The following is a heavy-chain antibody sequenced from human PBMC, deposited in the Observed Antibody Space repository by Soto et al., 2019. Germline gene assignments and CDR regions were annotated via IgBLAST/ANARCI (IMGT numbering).Heavy chain of an antibody. Sequence: GSLLLSCAASGFTFSSYWMSWVRQAPGKGLEWVANIKQDGSEKYYVDSVKGRFTISRDNAKNSLYLQMNSLRAEDTAVYYCARGMRRITYYDILTGSPEADYFDYWGQGTLVTVSS. CDR2: IKQDGSEK. V-gene: IGHV3-7*01. D-gene: IGHD3-9*01. CDR3: ARGMRRITYYDILTGSPEADYFDY. CDR1: GFTFSSYW. J-gene: IGHJ4*02.